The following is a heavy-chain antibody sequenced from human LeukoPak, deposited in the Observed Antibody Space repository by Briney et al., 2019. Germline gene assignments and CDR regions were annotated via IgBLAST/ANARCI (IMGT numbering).Heavy chain of an antibody. J-gene: IGHJ4*02. V-gene: IGHV4-34*01. CDR3: AREYGRYYYDSSGYSS. Sequence: SETPSLTCAVYGGSFSGYYWSWIRQPPGKGLEWIGEINHSGSTNYNPSLKSRVTISVDTSKNQFSLKLSSVTAADTAVYYCAREYGRYYYDSSGYSSWGQGTLVTVSS. CDR2: INHSGST. D-gene: IGHD3-22*01. CDR1: GGSFSGYY.